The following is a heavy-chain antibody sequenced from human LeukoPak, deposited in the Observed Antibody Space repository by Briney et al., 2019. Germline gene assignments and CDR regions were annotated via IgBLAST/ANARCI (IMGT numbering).Heavy chain of an antibody. Sequence: SETLSLTCTVSGGSISSYYWSWIRQPPGKGLEWIGYIYYSGSTNYNPSLKSRVTISVDTSKNQFSLKLSSVTAADTAVYYCARDRSEFDYWGQEPWSPSPQ. V-gene: IGHV4-59*01. CDR3: ARDRSEFDY. CDR2: IYYSGST. CDR1: GGSISSYY. J-gene: IGHJ4*01.